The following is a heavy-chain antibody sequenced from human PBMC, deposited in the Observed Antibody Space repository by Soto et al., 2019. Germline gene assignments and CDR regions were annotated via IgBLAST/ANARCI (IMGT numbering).Heavy chain of an antibody. J-gene: IGHJ3*02. Sequence: PSDTLSHTCTVSGPTISSYYWSRIRQPPGKGLEWIGYIYYSGSTNYNPSLKSRVTISVDTSKNQFSLKLSSVTAADTAVYYCARVRGVATAILAFDIWGQGTMVT. CDR3: ARVRGVATAILAFDI. V-gene: IGHV4-59*07. D-gene: IGHD2-2*02. CDR2: IYYSGST. CDR1: GPTISSYY.